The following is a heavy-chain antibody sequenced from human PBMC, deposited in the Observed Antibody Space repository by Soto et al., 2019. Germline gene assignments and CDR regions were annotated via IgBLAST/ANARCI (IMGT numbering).Heavy chain of an antibody. J-gene: IGHJ4*02. CDR3: ARRSSYTEDSEY. D-gene: IGHD2-15*01. CDR2: IIPIFGTA. CDR1: GVTFSSYA. Sequence: QVQLVQSGAEGKKPGSSVKVSCKASGVTFSSYAISWVRQAPGQGLEWMGGIIPIFGTAHYAQKVQGRVRITADESKSISYMELSSLRSEETSEYYFARRSSYTEDSEYWGQGNLVTVYS. V-gene: IGHV1-69*01.